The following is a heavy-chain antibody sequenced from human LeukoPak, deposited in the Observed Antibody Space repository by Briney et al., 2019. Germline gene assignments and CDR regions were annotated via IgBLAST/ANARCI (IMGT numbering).Heavy chain of an antibody. D-gene: IGHD3-10*01. V-gene: IGHV3-11*05. CDR2: ITSSSDYT. CDR1: GFIFSDWY. Sequence: NPGGSLRLSCAASGFIFSDWYMSWIRQAPGKGLEWVSYITSSSDYTSYADSVKGRFTISRDNAKNSLYLQMNSLRAEDTAMYYCARETVVRGVAFDYWGPGTLVTVSS. CDR3: ARETVVRGVAFDY. J-gene: IGHJ4*02.